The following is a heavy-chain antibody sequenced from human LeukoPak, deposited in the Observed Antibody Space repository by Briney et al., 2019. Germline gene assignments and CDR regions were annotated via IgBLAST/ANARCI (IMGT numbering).Heavy chain of an antibody. CDR3: ARGAYSSGWRDFDY. D-gene: IGHD6-19*01. J-gene: IGHJ4*02. Sequence: ASVKVSCKASGGTFSSYAIHWVRQAPGQRLEWMGWINAGNGNTKYSQKFQGRVTITRDTSASTAYMELSSLRSEDTAVYYCARGAYSSGWRDFDYWGQGTLVTVSS. CDR2: INAGNGNT. V-gene: IGHV1-3*01. CDR1: GGTFSSYA.